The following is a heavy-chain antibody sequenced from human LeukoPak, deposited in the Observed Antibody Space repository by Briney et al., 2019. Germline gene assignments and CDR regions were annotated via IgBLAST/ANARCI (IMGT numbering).Heavy chain of an antibody. V-gene: IGHV4-38-2*02. CDR2: IYHSGST. CDR1: GYSNSSGYY. CDR3: ARDRRGFDWFDY. Sequence: PSETLSLXCTVSGYSNSSGYYWGWIRQPPGKGLEWIGSIYHSGSTYYNPSLKSRVTISVDTSKNQFSLKLSSVTAADTAVYYCARDRRGFDWFDYWGQGTLVTVSS. D-gene: IGHD3-10*01. J-gene: IGHJ5*01.